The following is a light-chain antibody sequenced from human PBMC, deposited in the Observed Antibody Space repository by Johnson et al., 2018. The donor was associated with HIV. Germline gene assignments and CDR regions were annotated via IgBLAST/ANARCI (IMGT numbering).Light chain of an antibody. Sequence: QSVLMQPPSVSAAPGQKVTISCSGSSSNIGNNYVSWYQQFPGTAPKLLIYDNNKRPSGIPDRFSGSKSGTSATLGITGLQTGYEADYYCGAWDSSLTTYVFGTGTTVTVL. CDR2: DNN. V-gene: IGLV1-51*01. CDR3: GAWDSSLTTYV. J-gene: IGLJ1*01. CDR1: SSNIGNNY.